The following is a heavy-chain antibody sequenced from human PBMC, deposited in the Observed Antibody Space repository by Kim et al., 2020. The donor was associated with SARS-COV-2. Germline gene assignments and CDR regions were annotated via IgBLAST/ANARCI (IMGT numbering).Heavy chain of an antibody. J-gene: IGHJ6*02. D-gene: IGHD2-2*01. CDR3: ASYDRVVPAAFPSYGMDV. CDR1: GGTFSSYA. CDR2: IIPIFGTA. V-gene: IGHV1-69*13. Sequence: SVKVSCKASGGTFSSYAISWVRQAPGQGLEWMGGIIPIFGTANYAQKFQGRVTITADESTSTAYMELSSLRSEDTAVYYCASYDRVVPAAFPSYGMDVWGQGTTVTVSS.